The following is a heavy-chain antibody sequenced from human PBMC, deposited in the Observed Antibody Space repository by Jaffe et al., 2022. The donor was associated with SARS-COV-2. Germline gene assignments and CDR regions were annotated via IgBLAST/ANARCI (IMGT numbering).Heavy chain of an antibody. D-gene: IGHD3-10*01. J-gene: IGHJ5*02. CDR1: GYTFTGYY. CDR2: INPNSGGT. CDR3: ARGGVVRGVIISGWFDP. Sequence: QVQLVQSGAEVKKPGASVKVSCKASGYTFTGYYMHWVRQAPGQGLEWMGWINPNSGGTNYAQKFQGRVTMTRDTSISTAYMELSRLRSDDTAVYYCARGGVVRGVIISGWFDPWGQGTLVTVSS. V-gene: IGHV1-2*02.